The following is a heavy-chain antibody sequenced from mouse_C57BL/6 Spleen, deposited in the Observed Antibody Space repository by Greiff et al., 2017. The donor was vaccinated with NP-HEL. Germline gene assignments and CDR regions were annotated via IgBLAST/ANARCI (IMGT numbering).Heavy chain of an antibody. CDR3: ARCPGWYFDV. V-gene: IGHV2-2*01. CDR2: IWSGGST. CDR1: GFSLTSYG. Sequence: QVQLQQSGPGLVQPSQSLSITCTVFGFSLTSYGVHWVRQSPGKGLEWLGVIWSGGSTDYNAAFISRLSISKDNSKSQVFFKMNSLQADDTAIYYCARCPGWYFDVWGTGTTVTVSS. J-gene: IGHJ1*03.